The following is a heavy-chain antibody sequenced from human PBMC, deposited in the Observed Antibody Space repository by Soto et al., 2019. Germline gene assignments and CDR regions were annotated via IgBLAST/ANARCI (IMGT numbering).Heavy chain of an antibody. J-gene: IGHJ1*01. V-gene: IGHV1-18*01. CDR1: GYTFTSYG. CDR3: ARDRSAGYIAVADPFQH. CDR2: ISAYNGNT. D-gene: IGHD6-19*01. Sequence: GASVKVSCKASGYTFTSYGISWVRQAPGQGLEWMGWISAYNGNTNYAQKLQGRVTMTTDTSTSTAYMELRSLRSDDTAVYYCARDRSAGYIAVADPFQHWGQGTLVTVSS.